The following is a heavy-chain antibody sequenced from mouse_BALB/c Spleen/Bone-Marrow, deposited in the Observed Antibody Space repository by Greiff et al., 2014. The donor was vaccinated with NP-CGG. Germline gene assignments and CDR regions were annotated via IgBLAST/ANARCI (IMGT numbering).Heavy chain of an antibody. J-gene: IGHJ2*01. CDR2: IYPSDSYT. CDR1: GYTFTSYW. CDR3: TRSEYYFDY. V-gene: IGHV1-69*02. Sequence: QVQLKESGAELVRPGASVKLSCKASGYTFTSYWINWMKQRPGQGLEWIGNIYPSDSYTNYNQKFKDKATLTVDKSSSTAYMQLSSPTSEDSAVYYCTRSEYYFDYWGQGTTLTVSS.